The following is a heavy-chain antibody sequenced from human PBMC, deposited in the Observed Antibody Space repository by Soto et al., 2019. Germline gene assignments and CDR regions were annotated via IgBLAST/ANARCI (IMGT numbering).Heavy chain of an antibody. CDR1: GYTLTELS. CDR3: ATDRGAVAGVNDAFDI. Sequence: ASVKVSCKVSGYTLTELSMHWVRQAPGKGLEWMGGFDPEDGETIYAQKFQGRVTMTEDTSTDTAYMELSSLRSEDTAVYYCATDRGAVAGVNDAFDIWGQGTMVTVSS. J-gene: IGHJ3*02. CDR2: FDPEDGET. D-gene: IGHD6-19*01. V-gene: IGHV1-24*01.